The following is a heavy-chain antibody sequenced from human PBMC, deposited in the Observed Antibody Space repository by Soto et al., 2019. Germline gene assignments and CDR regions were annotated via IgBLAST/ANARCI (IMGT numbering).Heavy chain of an antibody. Sequence: QVQLVQSGAEVKKPGASVKVSCKASGYTFTSYGISWVRQAPGQGLEWMGWISAYNGNTNYAQKLQGRVTMTTDPSTSTAYMELRSVRSDDTAVYYCASVSSSSCHDYWGQGTLVTVSS. V-gene: IGHV1-18*01. CDR3: ASVSSSSCHDY. CDR2: ISAYNGNT. CDR1: GYTFTSYG. J-gene: IGHJ4*02. D-gene: IGHD6-13*01.